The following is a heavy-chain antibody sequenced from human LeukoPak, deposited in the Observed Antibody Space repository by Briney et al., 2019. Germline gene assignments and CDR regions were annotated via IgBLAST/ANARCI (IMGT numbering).Heavy chain of an antibody. V-gene: IGHV4-39*07. D-gene: IGHD1-20*01. J-gene: IGHJ4*02. CDR3: AREEEGITRDDY. Sequence: PSETLSLTCTVSGGFISSSSYYWGWIRQPPGKGLEWIGSIYYSGSTYYNPSLKSRVTISVDTSKNQFSLKLSSVTAADTAVYYCAREEEGITRDDYWGQGTLVTVSS. CDR1: GGFISSSSYY. CDR2: IYYSGST.